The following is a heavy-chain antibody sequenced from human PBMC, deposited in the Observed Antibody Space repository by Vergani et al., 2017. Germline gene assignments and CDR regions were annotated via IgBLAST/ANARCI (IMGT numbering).Heavy chain of an antibody. CDR3: ARDRERWDSSGWVYFDY. D-gene: IGHD6-19*01. V-gene: IGHV3-66*02. CDR2: IYSGGST. Sequence: EVQLVESGGGLVQPGGSLRLSCAASGFTVSSNYMSWVRQAPGKGLEWVSVIYSGGSTYYAGSVKGRFTISRDNSKNTLYLQMNSLRAEDTAVYYCARDRERWDSSGWVYFDYWGQGTLVTVSS. CDR1: GFTVSSNY. J-gene: IGHJ4*02.